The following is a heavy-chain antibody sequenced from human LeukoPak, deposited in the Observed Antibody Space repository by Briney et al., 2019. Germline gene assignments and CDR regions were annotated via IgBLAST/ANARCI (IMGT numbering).Heavy chain of an antibody. CDR3: TTIKRGNIFGYFDF. Sequence: SETLSLTCTVSGGSMTTHHWNWTRQTPGKGLEWIGYVFDSGRTKENPSLKSRVTLSADTSKNQLSLRLSSVTAADTAVYYCTTIKRGNIFGYFDFWGQGILVTVSS. J-gene: IGHJ4*02. V-gene: IGHV4-59*11. CDR1: GGSMTTHH. CDR2: VFDSGRT. D-gene: IGHD5-18*01.